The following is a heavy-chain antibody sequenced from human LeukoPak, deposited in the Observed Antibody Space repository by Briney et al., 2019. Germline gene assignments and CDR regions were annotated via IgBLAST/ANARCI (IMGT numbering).Heavy chain of an antibody. Sequence: PGGSLRPSCAASGFTFSSYGMHWVRQAPGKGLEWVAVIWYDGSNKYYADSVKGRFTISRDNSKNTLYLQMNSLRAEDTAVYYCARDRDYYDSSGYYHYWGQGTLVTVSS. CDR2: IWYDGSNK. CDR3: ARDRDYYDSSGYYHY. J-gene: IGHJ4*02. CDR1: GFTFSSYG. V-gene: IGHV3-33*01. D-gene: IGHD3-22*01.